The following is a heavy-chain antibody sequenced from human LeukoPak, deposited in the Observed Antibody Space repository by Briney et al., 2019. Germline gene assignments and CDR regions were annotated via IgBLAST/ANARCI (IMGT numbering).Heavy chain of an antibody. V-gene: IGHV1-8*02. CDR3: ARGRFGSGFDY. CDR1: GYTFTSYD. CDR2: MNPNSGNS. D-gene: IGHD3-10*01. J-gene: IGHJ4*02. Sequence: GASLKVSCKASGYTFTSYDINWVRQATGQGLEWMGWMNPNSGNSGYTQKFQRRVTIARNTSISTAYMELSSLRSEDTAVYYCARGRFGSGFDYWGQGTLVTVSS.